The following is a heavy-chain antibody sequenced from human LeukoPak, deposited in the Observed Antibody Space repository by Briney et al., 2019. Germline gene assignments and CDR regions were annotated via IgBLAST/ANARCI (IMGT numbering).Heavy chain of an antibody. J-gene: IGHJ6*03. D-gene: IGHD3-9*01. CDR1: GYTFTSYG. Sequence: ASVKVSCKTSGYTFTSYGISWVRQAPGQGLEWMGWISAYNGNTNYAQKLQGRVTVTTDTSTSTAYMELRSLGSDDTAVYYCARVDYDILTGYYKGYYYYYMDVWGKGTTVTVSS. V-gene: IGHV1-18*01. CDR3: ARVDYDILTGYYKGYYYYYMDV. CDR2: ISAYNGNT.